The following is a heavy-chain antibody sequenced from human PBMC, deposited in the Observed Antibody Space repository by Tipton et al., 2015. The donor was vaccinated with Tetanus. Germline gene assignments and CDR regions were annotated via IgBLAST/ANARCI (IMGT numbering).Heavy chain of an antibody. V-gene: IGHV3-13*04. J-gene: IGHJ1*01. CDR1: GFTFTSYD. CDR3: TRGSRGSHSSSVIFQY. Sequence: SLRLSCAASGFTFTSYDMQWVRQATGKGLEWVSGIGTAGDTYYPGSVKGRFTISRENAKNSLYLQMNNVRAGDTAVYFCTRGSRGSHSSSVIFQYWGHGILVSVSS. CDR2: IGTAGDT. D-gene: IGHD6-13*01.